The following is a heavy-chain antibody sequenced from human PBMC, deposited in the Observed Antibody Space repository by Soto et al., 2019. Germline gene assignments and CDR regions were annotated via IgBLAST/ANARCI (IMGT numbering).Heavy chain of an antibody. Sequence: QVQLVQSGAEVKKPGASVKVSCKASGYTFSSYGITWERQAPGEGLEWMAWISTYNGNTNYAQNLQGRVTMTTDTSTSTAYMDLWSLRSDDTAVYYCARDRDVWGTYPHYGLDVWGQGTTVTVSS. V-gene: IGHV1-18*01. J-gene: IGHJ6*02. CDR1: GYTFSSYG. D-gene: IGHD3-16*02. CDR3: ARDRDVWGTYPHYGLDV. CDR2: ISTYNGNT.